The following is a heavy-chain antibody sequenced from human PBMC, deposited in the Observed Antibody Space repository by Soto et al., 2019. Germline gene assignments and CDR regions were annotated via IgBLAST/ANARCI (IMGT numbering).Heavy chain of an antibody. J-gene: IGHJ4*02. D-gene: IGHD2-21*02. CDR3: VGGDPWVGFDY. V-gene: IGHV4-39*01. CDR2: IQYSGTA. CDR1: GDSIITVGYS. Sequence: LSLACTVSGDSIITVGYSWGWIRQPPGKGLEWIGNIQYSGTASYSPSLKSRVTISVGTSNNQFSLNLTSVTAADTAVYICVGGDPWVGFDYWGRGTLVIVSS.